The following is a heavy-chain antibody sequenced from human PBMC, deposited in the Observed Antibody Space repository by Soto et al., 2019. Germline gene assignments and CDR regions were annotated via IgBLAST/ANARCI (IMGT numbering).Heavy chain of an antibody. J-gene: IGHJ4*02. D-gene: IGHD3-3*01. CDR3: ARGTMIFGVVTPTPPFDY. CDR1: GYTFTSYY. Sequence: ASVKVSCKASGYTFTSYYMHWVRQAPGQGLEWMGIINPSGGSTSYAQKFQGRVTMTRDTSTSTVYMELSSLRSEDTAVYYCARGTMIFGVVTPTPPFDYWGQGTLVTVSS. V-gene: IGHV1-46*01. CDR2: INPSGGST.